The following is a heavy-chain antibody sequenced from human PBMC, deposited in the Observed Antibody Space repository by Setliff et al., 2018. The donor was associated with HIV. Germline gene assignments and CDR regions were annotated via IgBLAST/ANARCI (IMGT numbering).Heavy chain of an antibody. D-gene: IGHD3-10*01. CDR1: GGSFSDYY. CDR2: INDRGNT. V-gene: IGHV4-34*01. CDR3: ASGLYYSHTDSFYFYD. Sequence: SETLSLTCTVSGGSFSDYYWTWIRQPPNEGLEWIGEINDRGNTNYMPSLRSRVTISVDTSKNQFSLKLRSATAADTAVYYCASGLYYSHTDSFYFYDWGLGTLVTVSS. J-gene: IGHJ4*02.